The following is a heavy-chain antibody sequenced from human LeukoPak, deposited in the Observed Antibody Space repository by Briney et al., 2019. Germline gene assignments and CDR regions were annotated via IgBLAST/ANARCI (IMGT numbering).Heavy chain of an antibody. J-gene: IGHJ4*02. D-gene: IGHD3-22*01. CDR3: AKDVAYYYDSSGYSYYFED. Sequence: GGSLRLSCAASEFIVSTYVMSWVRQAPGKGLEWVSSIGGSGGSTVYADSVKGRFTISRDNSKNTLYLQMNSLRAEDTAIYYCAKDVAYYYDSSGYSYYFEDWGQGTLVTVSS. CDR1: EFIVSTYV. V-gene: IGHV3-23*01. CDR2: IGGSGGST.